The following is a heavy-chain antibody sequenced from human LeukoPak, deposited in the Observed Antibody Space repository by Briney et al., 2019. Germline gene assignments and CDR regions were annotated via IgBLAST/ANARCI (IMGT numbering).Heavy chain of an antibody. CDR1: GASISGNY. J-gene: IGHJ3*02. Sequence: KASETLSLTCSVSGASISGNYWSWVRQPPGKGLEFIGYMFHSGSTNYNPSLKSRGITSLDASKNQFSLKLFSVTAADTAVYYCARLGQTVTGFYSLDIWGQGTMVTVSS. D-gene: IGHD3-9*01. CDR2: MFHSGST. V-gene: IGHV4-59*12. CDR3: ARLGQTVTGFYSLDI.